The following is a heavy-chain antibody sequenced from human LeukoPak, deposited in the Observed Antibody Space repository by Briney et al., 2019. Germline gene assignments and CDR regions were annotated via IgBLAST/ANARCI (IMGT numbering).Heavy chain of an antibody. D-gene: IGHD5-12*01. CDR1: GYSFTSYW. CDR3: ARLPWGYRGYDRGLDY. CDR2: IYPGDSDT. J-gene: IGHJ4*02. V-gene: IGHV5-51*01. Sequence: GESLKISCKGSGYSFTSYWIGWVRQMPGKGLEWMGIIYPGDSDTRYSPSFQGQVTISADKSISTAYLQWSSLKASDTAMYYCARLPWGYRGYDRGLDYWGQGTLVTVSS.